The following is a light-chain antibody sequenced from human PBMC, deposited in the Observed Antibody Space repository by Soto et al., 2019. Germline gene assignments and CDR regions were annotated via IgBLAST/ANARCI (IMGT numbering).Light chain of an antibody. Sequence: AIQLTQSPSSLSASVGDRVTITCRASQGISSALAWYQQKPGRAPKLLIYDASSLESGVPSRFSGSGSGTDFTLTISSLQPEDFATYYCQQFNSYPGGFTFGPGT. CDR2: DAS. V-gene: IGKV1-13*02. CDR1: QGISSA. J-gene: IGKJ3*01. CDR3: QQFNSYPGGFT.